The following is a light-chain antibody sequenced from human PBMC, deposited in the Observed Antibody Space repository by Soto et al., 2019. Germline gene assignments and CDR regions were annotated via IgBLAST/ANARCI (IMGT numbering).Light chain of an antibody. V-gene: IGLV2-14*01. CDR1: SSDVGAYNF. Sequence: QSALTQPASVSGSPGQSITISCTGTSSDVGAYNFVSWYQHHPGRAPKLIIYEVTIRPSGVSNRFSGSKSGNTASLTISGLQAEDEADYYCCSYAGTYPVVFGGGTKLTVL. CDR3: CSYAGTYPVV. CDR2: EVT. J-gene: IGLJ2*01.